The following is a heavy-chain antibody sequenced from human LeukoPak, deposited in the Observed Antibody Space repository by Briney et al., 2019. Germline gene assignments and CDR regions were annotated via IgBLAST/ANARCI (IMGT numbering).Heavy chain of an antibody. CDR2: ISGSGGST. Sequence: PGGSLRLSCAASGFTFSSYAMSWVRQAPGKGLEWVSAISGSGGSTYYADSVKGRFTISRDNSKNTLYLQMNSLRAEDTAVYYCARDRGGYYGDYRFDYWGQGTLVTVSS. D-gene: IGHD4-17*01. CDR3: ARDRGGYYGDYRFDY. V-gene: IGHV3-23*01. CDR1: GFTFSSYA. J-gene: IGHJ4*02.